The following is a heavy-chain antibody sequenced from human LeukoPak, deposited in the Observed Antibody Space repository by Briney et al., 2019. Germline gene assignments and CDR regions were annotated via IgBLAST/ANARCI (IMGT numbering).Heavy chain of an antibody. CDR3: ARALTTLTYEGY. J-gene: IGHJ4*02. D-gene: IGHD1-1*01. CDR1: GFTFSSYT. V-gene: IGHV3-21*01. Sequence: PGGSLRLSCAASGFTFSSYTMRWIRQAPGKGLEWVSSISGSNSYIFYADSVKGRFTVSRGNAKDSLYLQMNSLRAEDTAVYYCARALTTLTYEGYWGQGTLVTVSS. CDR2: ISGSNSYI.